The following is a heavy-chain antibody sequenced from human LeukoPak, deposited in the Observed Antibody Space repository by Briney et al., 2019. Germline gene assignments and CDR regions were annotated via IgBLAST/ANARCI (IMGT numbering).Heavy chain of an antibody. CDR2: ISGSGGST. V-gene: IGHV3-23*01. CDR1: GFTFSSYA. CDR3: AKAFGPRRVPAAMDV. D-gene: IGHD2-2*01. Sequence: GGSLRFSCAASGFTFSSYAMSWVRQAPGKGLEWVSAISGSGGSTYYADSVKGRFTISRDNSKNTLYLQMNSLRAEDTAVYYCAKAFGPRRVPAAMDVWGKGTTVTVSS. J-gene: IGHJ6*04.